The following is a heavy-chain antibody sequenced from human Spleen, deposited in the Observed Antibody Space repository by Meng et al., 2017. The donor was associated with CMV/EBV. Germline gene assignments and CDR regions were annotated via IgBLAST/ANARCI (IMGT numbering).Heavy chain of an antibody. CDR3: ARRGYSGYDYPRITADRYYGMDV. J-gene: IGHJ6*02. CDR1: GYSFTNYW. CDR2: IYPGDSDT. Sequence: SCEGSGYSFTNYWIGWVRQMPGKGLEWMGIIYPGDSDTRYSTSFQSQVTIPADKSISTAYLQWSSLKASDTAMYYCARRGYSGYDYPRITADRYYGMDVWGQGTMVTVSS. D-gene: IGHD5-12*01. V-gene: IGHV5-51*01.